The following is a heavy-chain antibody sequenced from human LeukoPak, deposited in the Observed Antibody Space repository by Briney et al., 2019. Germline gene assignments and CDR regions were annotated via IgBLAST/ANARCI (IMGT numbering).Heavy chain of an antibody. CDR2: IKTDGSST. Sequence: PGGALRLSCAASGFTFSNYWLHWVRQAPGEGLVWASRIKTDGSSTNYADCVKGQFTISRDNAKNTLYLQMNSLRVEDTAVYYCTRAVDGSGYNAFDLWGQGTMLTVSS. J-gene: IGHJ3*01. D-gene: IGHD3-22*01. CDR3: TRAVDGSGYNAFDL. V-gene: IGHV3-74*01. CDR1: GFTFSNYW.